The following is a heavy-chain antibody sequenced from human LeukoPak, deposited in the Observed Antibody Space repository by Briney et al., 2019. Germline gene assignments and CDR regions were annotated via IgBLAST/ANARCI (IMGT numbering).Heavy chain of an antibody. CDR2: IYYSGGT. V-gene: IGHV4-59*01. CDR1: GGSISSYY. J-gene: IGHJ4*02. D-gene: IGHD2-21*02. CDR3: ARVAADLAAYCGGDCYFYYFDY. Sequence: SETLSLTCTVSGGSISSYYWSWIRQPPGKGLEWIGYIYYSGGTNYNPSLKSRVTISVDTSKNQFSLKLSSVTAADTAVYYCARVAADLAAYCGGDCYFYYFDYWAREPWSPSPQ.